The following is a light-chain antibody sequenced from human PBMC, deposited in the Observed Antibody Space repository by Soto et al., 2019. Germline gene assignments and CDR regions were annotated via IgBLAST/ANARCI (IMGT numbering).Light chain of an antibody. CDR1: RSDLNNYIR. Sequence: QSALTQPPSVSWSSGPSVTISCTGPRSDLNNYIRFSWYQRPPGTGPQLTIFAVNKRPAAVPERFSGSKSGNTASLTISGLQADFVREYSCSVYTSDSTYVFGSGTKVTVL. CDR3: SVYTSDSTYV. CDR2: AVN. V-gene: IGLV2-18*01. J-gene: IGLJ1*01.